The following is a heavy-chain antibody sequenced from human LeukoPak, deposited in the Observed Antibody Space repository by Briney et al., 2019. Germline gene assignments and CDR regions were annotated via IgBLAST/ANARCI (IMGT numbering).Heavy chain of an antibody. Sequence: ASVKVSCKASGYTFTSYDINWVRQATGQGLEWMGWMNPNSGNTGYAQKFQGRVTITRNTSISTAYMELSSLRSEDTAVYYCARAKSIAARPRKVYYYYYMDVWGKGTTVTVSS. CDR1: GYTFTSYD. CDR2: MNPNSGNT. CDR3: ARAKSIAARPRKVYYYYYMDV. J-gene: IGHJ6*03. V-gene: IGHV1-8*03. D-gene: IGHD6-6*01.